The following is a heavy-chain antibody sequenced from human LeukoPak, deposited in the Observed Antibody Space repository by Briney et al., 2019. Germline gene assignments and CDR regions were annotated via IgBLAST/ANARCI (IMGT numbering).Heavy chain of an antibody. CDR2: INHSGST. CDR3: ARASRHYDILTGYYGGYYFDY. CDR1: GGSFSGYY. Sequence: SETLSLTCAVYGGSFSGYYWSWIRQPPGKGLEWIGEINHSGSTNYNPSLKSRVTISVDTSKNQFSLKLSSVTAADTAVYYCARASRHYDILTGYYGGYYFDYWGQGTLVTVSS. V-gene: IGHV4-34*01. J-gene: IGHJ4*02. D-gene: IGHD3-9*01.